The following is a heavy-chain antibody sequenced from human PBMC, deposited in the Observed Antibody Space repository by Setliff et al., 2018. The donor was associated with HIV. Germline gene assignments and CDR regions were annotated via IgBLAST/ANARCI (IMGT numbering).Heavy chain of an antibody. CDR2: MYYSGAT. CDR1: GGSISSYY. D-gene: IGHD5-18*01. Sequence: PSETLSLTCTVSGGSISSYYWSWIRQPPGKGLEWIGYMYYSGATSYRPSLGSRVTISRDTSKNQFSLKLTSVTDADTAVYYCARTRGYSYGTLAGFDYWGRGSLVTVSS. J-gene: IGHJ4*01. CDR3: ARTRGYSYGTLAGFDY. V-gene: IGHV4-59*12.